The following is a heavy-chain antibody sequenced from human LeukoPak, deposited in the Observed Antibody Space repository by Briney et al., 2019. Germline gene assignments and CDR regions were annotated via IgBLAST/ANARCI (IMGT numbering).Heavy chain of an antibody. CDR3: AKDRELLDY. D-gene: IGHD1-26*01. CDR1: GFTFTSYA. Sequence: PGGSLRLSCAASGFTFTSYAMNWVRQAPGKGLEWVSTISGSGSSTYYVDSVKGRFTISRDNSKNTLYLQMNSLRAEDTAVYYCAKDRELLDYWGQGTLVTVSS. CDR2: ISGSGSST. V-gene: IGHV3-23*01. J-gene: IGHJ4*02.